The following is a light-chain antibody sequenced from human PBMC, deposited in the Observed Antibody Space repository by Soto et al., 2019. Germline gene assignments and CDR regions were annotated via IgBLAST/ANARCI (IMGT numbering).Light chain of an antibody. CDR1: QSVSDN. CDR2: GAS. Sequence: EIVMTQSPATLSVSPGERATLSCRASQSVSDNLAWYQQKPGQAPRLLIYGASTRATGIPARFSGSGSGTEFNLTISSLQSEDFAVYYFPKSNNLPYTFGKGTKVDIK. CDR3: PKSNNLPYT. J-gene: IGKJ2*01. V-gene: IGKV3-15*01.